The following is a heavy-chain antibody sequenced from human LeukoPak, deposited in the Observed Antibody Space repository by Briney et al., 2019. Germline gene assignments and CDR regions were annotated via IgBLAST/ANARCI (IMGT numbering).Heavy chain of an antibody. CDR1: GGSFSGYY. CDR3: ASNPYSGYDYSWGY. Sequence: SETLSLTCAVYGGSFSGYYWSWIRQPPGKGLEWIGEINHSGSTNYNPSLKSRVTISVDTSKNQFSLKLSSMTAADTAVYYCASNPYSGYDYSWGYWGQGTLVTVSS. V-gene: IGHV4-34*01. CDR2: INHSGST. D-gene: IGHD5-12*01. J-gene: IGHJ4*02.